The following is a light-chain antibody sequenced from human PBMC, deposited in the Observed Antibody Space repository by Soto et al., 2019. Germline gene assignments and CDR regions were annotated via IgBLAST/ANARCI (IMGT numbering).Light chain of an antibody. J-gene: IGKJ1*01. CDR2: AAS. Sequence: DIQWTQSPSFLCASVGDRVTIACRASHGISSYLAWYQQKPGKAPKLLIYAASTLASGVPSRFSGSGSGTEFTLTISSLQPDDSATYFCQRYNDKFGQGTKVDIK. CDR3: QRYNDK. V-gene: IGKV1-9*01. CDR1: HGISSY.